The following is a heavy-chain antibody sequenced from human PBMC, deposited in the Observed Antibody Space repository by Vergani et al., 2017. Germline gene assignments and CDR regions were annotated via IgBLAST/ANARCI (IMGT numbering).Heavy chain of an antibody. V-gene: IGHV1-8*02. D-gene: IGHD2-2*01. CDR3: ARGPTGGCSSTSCYAGITLYNWFDP. J-gene: IGHJ5*02. Sequence: QVQLVQSGAEVKKPGSSVKVSCKASGGTFSSYDINWVRQATGQGLEWMGWMNPNSGNTGYAQKFQGRVTMTRNTSISTAYMELSSLRSEDTAVYYCARGPTGGCSSTSCYAGITLYNWFDPWGQGTLVTVSS. CDR2: MNPNSGNT. CDR1: GGTFSSYD.